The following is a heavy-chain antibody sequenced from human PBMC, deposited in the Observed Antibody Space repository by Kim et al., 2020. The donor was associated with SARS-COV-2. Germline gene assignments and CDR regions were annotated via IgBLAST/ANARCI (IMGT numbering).Heavy chain of an antibody. CDR3: AREYTSGWYPAFDH. J-gene: IGHJ4*02. CDR2: ISTSGSSI. CDR1: GFTFSSYE. Sequence: GSLRLSCVASGFTFSSYEMNWVRQAPGKGLEWVSFISTSGSSISYADSVKGRFTISRDNAENLLYLQLNSLRAEDTAVYYCAREYTSGWYPAFDHWGQGTLVTVSS. V-gene: IGHV3-48*03. D-gene: IGHD6-19*01.